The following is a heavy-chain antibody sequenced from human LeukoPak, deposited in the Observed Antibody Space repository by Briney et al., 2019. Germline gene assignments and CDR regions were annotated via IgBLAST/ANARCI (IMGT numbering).Heavy chain of an antibody. J-gene: IGHJ4*02. CDR2: ISSSGSTI. CDR3: AREGLGVRGVTYYFDY. V-gene: IGHV3-48*04. CDR1: GFTFSTYI. Sequence: TGGSLRLSCAASGFTFSTYIMNWVRQAPGKGLEWVSYISSSGSTIYYADSVKGRFTISRDNAKNSLYLQMNSLRAEDTAVYYCAREGLGVRGVTYYFDYWGQGTLVTVSS. D-gene: IGHD3-10*02.